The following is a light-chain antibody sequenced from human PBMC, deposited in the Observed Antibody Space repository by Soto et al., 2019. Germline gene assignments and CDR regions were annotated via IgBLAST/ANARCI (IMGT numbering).Light chain of an antibody. CDR3: EGWDDSLSGHA. V-gene: IGLV1-47*01. CDR1: RSNIGNNY. CDR2: RNT. Sequence: SVLTQPPSASGPPLQRGTLFCSESRSNIGNNYVCGYQQLPGAAPKFLIYRNTRGPSGVPDRFSGSKCGTAASLAISGLRSEDEADYFGEGWDDSLSGHASGTGTKVIV. J-gene: IGLJ1*01.